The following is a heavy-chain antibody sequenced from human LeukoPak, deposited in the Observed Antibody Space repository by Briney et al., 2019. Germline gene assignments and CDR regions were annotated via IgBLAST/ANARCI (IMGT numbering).Heavy chain of an antibody. CDR3: ASVRAVAGLDY. J-gene: IGHJ4*02. Sequence: SETLSLTCTVSGASVNSGSSYWSWIRQPPGKRLEWIGYIYYSGSTNYNPSLKSRVTISVDTSKNQFSLKLSSVTAADTAVYYCASVRAVAGLDYWGQGTLVTVSS. D-gene: IGHD6-19*01. CDR2: IYYSGST. CDR1: GASVNSGSSY. V-gene: IGHV4-61*01.